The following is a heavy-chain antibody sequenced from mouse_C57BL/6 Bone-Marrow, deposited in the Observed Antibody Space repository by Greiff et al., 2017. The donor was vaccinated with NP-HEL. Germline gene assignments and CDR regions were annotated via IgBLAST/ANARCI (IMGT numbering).Heavy chain of an antibody. CDR3: ARFGSY. J-gene: IGHJ3*01. V-gene: IGHV1-59*01. CDR2: IDPSASYP. Sequence: VQLQQPGAELVRPGTSVKLSCKASGYTFTSYWMHWVKQRPGQGLEWIGVIDPSASYPNYNQKFKGKATLTVDTSSSTAYMQLSSLTSEDSAVYYCARFGSYWGQGTLVTVSA. CDR1: GYTFTSYW.